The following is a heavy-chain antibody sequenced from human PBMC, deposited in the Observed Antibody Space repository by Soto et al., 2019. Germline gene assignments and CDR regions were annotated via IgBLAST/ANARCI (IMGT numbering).Heavy chain of an antibody. Sequence: GASVKVSCKASGFTFTSSAVQWVRQARGQRLEWIGWIVVGSGNTNYAQKFQERVTITRDMSTSTAYMELSSLRSEDTAVYYCAAEEPYSYGYRPADYWGQGTLVTVSS. V-gene: IGHV1-58*01. CDR3: AAEEPYSYGYRPADY. J-gene: IGHJ4*02. CDR2: IVVGSGNT. D-gene: IGHD5-18*01. CDR1: GFTFTSSA.